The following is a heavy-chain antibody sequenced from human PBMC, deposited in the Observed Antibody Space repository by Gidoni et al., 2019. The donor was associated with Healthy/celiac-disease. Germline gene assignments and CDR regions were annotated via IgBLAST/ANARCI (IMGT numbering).Heavy chain of an antibody. Sequence: EVKKPGSSVKVSCKASGGTFSSYAISWVRQAPGQGLEWMGRIIPILGIANYAQKFQGRVTITADKSTSTAYMELSSLRSEDTAVYYWARLPCRSTSCYMEFYYGMDVWGQGTTVTVSS. V-gene: IGHV1-69*04. D-gene: IGHD2-2*02. J-gene: IGHJ6*02. CDR3: ARLPCRSTSCYMEFYYGMDV. CDR1: GGTFSSYA. CDR2: IIPILGIA.